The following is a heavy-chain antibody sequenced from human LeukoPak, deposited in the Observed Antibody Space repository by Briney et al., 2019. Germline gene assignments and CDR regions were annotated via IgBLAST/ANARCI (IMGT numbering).Heavy chain of an antibody. J-gene: IGHJ4*02. CDR2: IYSGGST. V-gene: IGHV3-66*02. D-gene: IGHD6-19*01. Sequence: GGSLRLSCAASGFTFSSYWMHWVRQAPGKGLEWVSVIYSGGSTYYADSVKGRFTISRDNSKNTLYLQMNSLRAEDTAVYYCARPRGGQWLVQDYFDYWGQGTLVTVSS. CDR3: ARPRGGQWLVQDYFDY. CDR1: GFTFSSYW.